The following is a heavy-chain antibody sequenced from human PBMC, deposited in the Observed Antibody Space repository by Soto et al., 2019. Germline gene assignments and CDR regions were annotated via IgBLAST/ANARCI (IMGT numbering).Heavy chain of an antibody. CDR3: AKNPENYYYGMDV. V-gene: IGHV1-69*12. CDR1: GGTFSSYA. J-gene: IGHJ6*02. CDR2: IIPIFGTA. Sequence: QVQLVQSGAEVKKPGSSVKVSCKASGGTFSSYAISWVRQAPGQGLEWMGGIIPIFGTADYAQKFQGRVTSTADESTSTAYVELSSLRSEDTALYYCAKNPENYYYGMDVWGQGTTVTVSS.